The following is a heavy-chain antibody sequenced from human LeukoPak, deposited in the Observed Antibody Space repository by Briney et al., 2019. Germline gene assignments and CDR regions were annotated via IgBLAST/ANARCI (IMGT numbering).Heavy chain of an antibody. CDR1: GYTFTSYD. CDR3: ARGSSDYYDSSGYYYPY. CDR2: MNPNSGNT. D-gene: IGHD3-22*01. V-gene: IGHV1-8*01. J-gene: IGHJ4*02. Sequence: ASVKVSRKASGYTFTSYDINWVRQATGQGLEWMGWMNPNSGNTGYAQKFQGRVTMTRNTSISTAYMELSSLRSEDTAVYYCARGSSDYYDSSGYYYPYWGQGTLVTVSS.